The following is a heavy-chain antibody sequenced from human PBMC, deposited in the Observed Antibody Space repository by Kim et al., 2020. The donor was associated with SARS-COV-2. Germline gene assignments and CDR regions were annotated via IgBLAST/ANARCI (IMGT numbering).Heavy chain of an antibody. CDR3: ARGDVDIVATIPSGD. D-gene: IGHD5-12*01. J-gene: IGHJ4*02. CDR1: GYTFTGYY. CDR2: INPNSGGT. V-gene: IGHV1-2*04. Sequence: ASVKVSCKASGYTFTGYYMHWVRQAPGQGLEWMGWINPNSGGTNYAQKFQGWVTMTRDTSISTAYMELSRLRSDDTAVYYCARGDVDIVATIPSGDWGQGTLITVSS.